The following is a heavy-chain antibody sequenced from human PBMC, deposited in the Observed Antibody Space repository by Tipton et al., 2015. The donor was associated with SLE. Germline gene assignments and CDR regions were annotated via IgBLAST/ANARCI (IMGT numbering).Heavy chain of an antibody. CDR3: VKVSTGYYFDY. CDR1: GFMFSSYA. Sequence: SLRLSCAASGFMFSSYAMHWVRQAPGKGLEYVSAISSNGGSTYYADSVKGRFTISRDNSKNTLYLQMSSLRAEDTAVYYCVKVSTGYYFDYWGQGTLVTVSS. V-gene: IGHV3-64D*09. CDR2: ISSNGGST. J-gene: IGHJ4*02. D-gene: IGHD4-11*01.